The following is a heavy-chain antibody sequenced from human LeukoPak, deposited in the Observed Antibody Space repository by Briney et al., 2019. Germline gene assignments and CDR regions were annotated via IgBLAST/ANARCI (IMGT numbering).Heavy chain of an antibody. CDR3: ARAMGWNYGDNWFDP. J-gene: IGHJ5*02. CDR1: GFTFSSYW. V-gene: IGHV3-7*01. D-gene: IGHD1-7*01. CDR2: IKQDGSEK. Sequence: GGSLRLSCAASGFTFSSYWMSWVRQAPGKGLEWVANIKQDGSEKYYVDSVKGRFTISRDNAKKSMYLQMNSLRAEDTAVYYCARAMGWNYGDNWFDPWGQGTLVTVSS.